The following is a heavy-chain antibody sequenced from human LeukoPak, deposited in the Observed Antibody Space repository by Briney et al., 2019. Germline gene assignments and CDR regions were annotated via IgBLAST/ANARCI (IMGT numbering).Heavy chain of an antibody. CDR2: IIPIFGTA. D-gene: IGHD3-9*01. V-gene: IGHV1-69*01. J-gene: IGHJ3*02. CDR3: ARDGPYYDILTGYSSGAFDI. CDR1: GGTFSSYA. Sequence: SVKVSCKASGGTFSSYAISWVRQAPGQGLEWMGGIIPIFGTANYAQKFQGRVTITADESTSTAYMELSRLRSEDTAVYYCARDGPYYDILTGYSSGAFDIWGQGTVVTVSS.